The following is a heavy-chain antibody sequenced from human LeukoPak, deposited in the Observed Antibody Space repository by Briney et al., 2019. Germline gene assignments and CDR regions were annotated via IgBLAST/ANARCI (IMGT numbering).Heavy chain of an antibody. CDR1: NDSISSSTYY. Sequence: SETLSLTCNVSNDSISSSTYYWGWIRQPPGKGLEWIGSVYYSGNTYYNPSLKSRVSISVDTSKNQFSLRLSSVTAADTAVYYCATLGGFWTRGKYFYYMDVWGKGTTVTVSS. CDR3: ATLGGFWTRGKYFYYMDV. V-gene: IGHV4-39*01. D-gene: IGHD3/OR15-3a*01. CDR2: VYYSGNT. J-gene: IGHJ6*03.